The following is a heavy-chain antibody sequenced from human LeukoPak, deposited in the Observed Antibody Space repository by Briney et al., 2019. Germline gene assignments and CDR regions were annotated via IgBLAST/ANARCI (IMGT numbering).Heavy chain of an antibody. Sequence: SETLSLTCAVYGGSFSGYYWSWIRQPPGKGLEWIGEINHSESTNYSPSLKSRVTTSVDTSKNQFSLKLSSVTAADTAVYYCARRSGYSYGYKYFQHWGQGTLVTVSS. CDR2: INHSEST. D-gene: IGHD5-18*01. V-gene: IGHV4-34*01. CDR3: ARRSGYSYGYKYFQH. J-gene: IGHJ1*01. CDR1: GGSFSGYY.